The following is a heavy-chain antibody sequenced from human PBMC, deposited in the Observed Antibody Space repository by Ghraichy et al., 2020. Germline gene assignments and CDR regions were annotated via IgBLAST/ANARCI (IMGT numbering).Heavy chain of an antibody. J-gene: IGHJ2*01. CDR1: GGTFSSYT. CDR2: IIPLLGIA. CDR3: ARNIAVAGNHWYFDL. D-gene: IGHD6-19*01. V-gene: IGHV1-69*02. Sequence: SVKVSCKASGGTFSSYTISWVRPAPGQGLEWMGRIIPLLGIANYAQKFQGRVTITADKSTSTAYMELSSLRSEDTAVYYCARNIAVAGNHWYFDLWGRGTLVTVSS.